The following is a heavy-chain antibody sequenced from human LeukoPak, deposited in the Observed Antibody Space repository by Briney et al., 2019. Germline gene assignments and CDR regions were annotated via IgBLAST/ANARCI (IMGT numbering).Heavy chain of an antibody. CDR2: IYYSGST. Sequence: SETLSLTCTVSGGSISGSSYYWGWIRQPPGKGLEWIGSIYYSGSTYYNPSLKSRVTISVDTSKNQFSLKLSSVTAADTAVYYCARYSAGYDILTGYFPWGQGTLVTVSS. J-gene: IGHJ5*02. CDR1: GGSISGSSYY. D-gene: IGHD3-9*01. V-gene: IGHV4-39*01. CDR3: ARYSAGYDILTGYFP.